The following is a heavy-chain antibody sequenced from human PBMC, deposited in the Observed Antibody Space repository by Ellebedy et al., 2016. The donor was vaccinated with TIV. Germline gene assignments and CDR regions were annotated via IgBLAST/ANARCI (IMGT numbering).Heavy chain of an antibody. CDR1: GGTFSSYA. V-gene: IGHV1-69*13. Sequence: SVKVSXKASGGTFSSYAISWVRQAPGQGLEWMGGIIPIFGTANYAQKFQGRVTITADESTSTAYMELSSLRSEDTAVYYCARGPEGMVTAWGYYYYGMDVWGQGTTVTVSS. CDR2: IIPIFGTA. J-gene: IGHJ6*02. D-gene: IGHD2-21*02. CDR3: ARGPEGMVTAWGYYYYGMDV.